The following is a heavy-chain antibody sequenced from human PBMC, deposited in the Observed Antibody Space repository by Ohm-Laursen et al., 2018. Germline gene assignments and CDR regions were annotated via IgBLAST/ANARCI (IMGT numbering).Heavy chain of an antibody. CDR2: INHSGST. V-gene: IGHV4-34*01. CDR1: GGSFSGYY. J-gene: IGHJ6*02. CDR3: ARFDYYDSSGPRGSYYGMDV. Sequence: SETLSLTCAVYGGSFSGYYWSWIRQPPGKGLEWIGEINHSGSTNYNPSLKSRVTISVDTSKNQFSLKLSSVTAADTAVYYCARFDYYDSSGPRGSYYGMDVWGQGTTVTVSS. D-gene: IGHD3-22*01.